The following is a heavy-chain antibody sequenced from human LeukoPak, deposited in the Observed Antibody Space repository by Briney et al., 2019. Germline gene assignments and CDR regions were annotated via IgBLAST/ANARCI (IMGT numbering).Heavy chain of an antibody. CDR2: INSDGRST. D-gene: IGHD5-24*01. J-gene: IGHJ4*02. CDR3: ARGRDGYNMYHFDY. V-gene: IGHV3-74*01. Sequence: GGSLRLPCVASGFTFTNYGMMWVRQAPGKGLVWVSYINSDGRSTTYADSVKGRFTISRDNAKNSLYLQMNSLRAEDTAVYYCARGRDGYNMYHFDYWGQGTLVTVSS. CDR1: GFTFTNYG.